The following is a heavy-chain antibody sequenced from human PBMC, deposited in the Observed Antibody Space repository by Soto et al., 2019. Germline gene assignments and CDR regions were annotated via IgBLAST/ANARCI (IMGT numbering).Heavy chain of an antibody. CDR3: ARVGVTTGAAADY. J-gene: IGHJ4*02. CDR1: GYTFTSYY. Sequence: QVQLVQSGAEVKKPGASVKVSCKASGYTFTSYYMHWVRQAPGQGLEWMGIINPSGGSTSYAQKFQGKGTMTRDPSTSKVYMELSSLRSEDTAVYYCARVGVTTGAAADYWGQGTLVTVSS. CDR2: INPSGGST. V-gene: IGHV1-46*01. D-gene: IGHD4-17*01.